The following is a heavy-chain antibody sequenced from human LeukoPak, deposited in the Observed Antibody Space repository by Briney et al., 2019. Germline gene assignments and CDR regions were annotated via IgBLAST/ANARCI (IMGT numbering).Heavy chain of an antibody. CDR1: GFILSDYG. J-gene: IGHJ6*03. CDR2: VAAYGGDT. CDR3: ARARSDYDILTGYYLYYYMDV. Sequence: GGSLRLSCAASGFILSDYGMSWVRQAPGKGLDWVSGVAAYGGDTYYGDSVRGRFTISRDNSKNTLYLQMNSLRAEDTAVYYCARARSDYDILTGYYLYYYMDVWGKGTTVTVSS. D-gene: IGHD3-9*01. V-gene: IGHV3-23*01.